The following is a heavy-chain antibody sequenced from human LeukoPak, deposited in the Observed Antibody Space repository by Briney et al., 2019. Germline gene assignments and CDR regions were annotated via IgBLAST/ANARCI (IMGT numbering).Heavy chain of an antibody. CDR2: ISSSSSYI. CDR1: GFTFSSYS. V-gene: IGHV3-21*01. CDR3: AREATMVRGVTPNWFDP. J-gene: IGHJ5*02. D-gene: IGHD3-10*01. Sequence: NPGGSLRLSCAASGFTFSSYSMNWVRQAPGKRLEWVSSISSSSSYIYYADSVKGRFTISRDNAKNSLCLQMNSLRAEDTAVYYCAREATMVRGVTPNWFDPWGQGTLVTVSS.